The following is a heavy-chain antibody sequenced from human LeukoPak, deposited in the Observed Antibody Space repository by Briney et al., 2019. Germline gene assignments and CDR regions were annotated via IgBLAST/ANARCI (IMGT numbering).Heavy chain of an antibody. CDR1: GYTFFSYG. CDR2: ISVYNGKT. J-gene: IGHJ2*01. Sequence: GASVKVSCKASGYTFFSYGITWVRQAPGQGLEWMGWISVYNGKTNYGQKLQGRFTMTTDTSTSTAYMELRSLRSDDTAVYYCARDPSGYRGLTAWYFDLWGRGTLVTVSS. V-gene: IGHV1-18*01. D-gene: IGHD5-18*01. CDR3: ARDPSGYRGLTAWYFDL.